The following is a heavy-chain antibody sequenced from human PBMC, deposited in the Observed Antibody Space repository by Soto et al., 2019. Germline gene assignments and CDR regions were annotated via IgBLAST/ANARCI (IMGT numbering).Heavy chain of an antibody. CDR1: GFTFSSYA. CDR3: QYQLRQRGMDV. CDR2: ISYDGSNK. V-gene: IGHV3-30-3*01. J-gene: IGHJ6*02. D-gene: IGHD2-2*01. Sequence: PGGSLRLSCAASGFTFSSYAMHWVRQAPGKGLEWVAVISYDGSNKYYADSVKGRFTISRDNSKNTLYLQMNSLRAEDTAVYYCQYQLRQRGMDVWGQGTTVTVSS.